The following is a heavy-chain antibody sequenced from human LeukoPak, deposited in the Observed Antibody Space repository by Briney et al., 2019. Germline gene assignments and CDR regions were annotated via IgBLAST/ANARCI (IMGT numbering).Heavy chain of an antibody. V-gene: IGHV4-61*02. CDR3: ARLAYSSSSSRAFDI. CDR2: IYTSGST. Sequence: SETLSLTCTVSGGSISSGSYYWSWIRQPAGKGLEWIGRIYTSGSTNYNPSLKSRVTISVDTSKNQFSLKLSSVTSADTAVYYCARLAYSSSSSRAFDIWGQGTMVTVSS. J-gene: IGHJ3*02. D-gene: IGHD6-6*01. CDR1: GGSISSGSYY.